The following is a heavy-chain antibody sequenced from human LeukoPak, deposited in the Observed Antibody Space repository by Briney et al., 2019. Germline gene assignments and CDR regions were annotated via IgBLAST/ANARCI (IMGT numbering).Heavy chain of an antibody. CDR1: GFTFSDHY. CDR2: TRNKANSYTT. CDR3: ARISLDSSGYYHAFDI. J-gene: IGHJ3*02. Sequence: PGGSLRLSSAASGFTFSDHYMDWVRQAPGKGLEWVGRTRNKANSYTTEYAASVKGRFTISRDDSKNSLYLQMNSLKTEDTAVYYCARISLDSSGYYHAFDIWGQGTMVTVSS. V-gene: IGHV3-72*01. D-gene: IGHD3-22*01.